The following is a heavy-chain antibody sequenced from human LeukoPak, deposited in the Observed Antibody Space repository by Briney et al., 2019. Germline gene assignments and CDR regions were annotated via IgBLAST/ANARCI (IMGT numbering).Heavy chain of an antibody. Sequence: GGSLRLSCAASGFTFSSYGMHWVRQAPGKGLEWVAVIWYDGSNKYYADSVKGRFTISRDNSKYTLSLQMSSLRADDTAMYYCAKDMARSRLTSCDYWGQGTLVTVSS. J-gene: IGHJ4*02. CDR1: GFTFSSYG. CDR2: IWYDGSNK. D-gene: IGHD2-2*01. CDR3: AKDMARSRLTSCDY. V-gene: IGHV3-33*06.